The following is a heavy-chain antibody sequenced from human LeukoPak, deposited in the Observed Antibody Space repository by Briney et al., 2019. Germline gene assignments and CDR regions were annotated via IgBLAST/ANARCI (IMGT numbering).Heavy chain of an antibody. CDR1: GFLFSYSA. J-gene: IGHJ3*02. CDR2: IRGKSNSYAT. Sequence: GGALRLSFSTSGFLFSYSARPRVRQPSGRGLEWVGRIRGKSNSYATAYAASVKGRFTISRDDSKNTAYLQMNRLKSEDTAVYYCTKPFDIWGQGTMVTVSS. V-gene: IGHV3-73*01. CDR3: TKPFDI.